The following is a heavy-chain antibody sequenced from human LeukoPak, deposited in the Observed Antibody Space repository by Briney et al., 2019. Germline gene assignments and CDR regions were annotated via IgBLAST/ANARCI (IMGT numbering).Heavy chain of an antibody. Sequence: ASVKVSCKASGYTFIYYYMHWVRQAPGQGLEWVGWMNPNTGGTDYAQKYQGRVTMTSDTSISTAYMELSRLESADTAIYYCARDVFAAFSTHHKFDPWGQGTLVTVSS. J-gene: IGHJ5*02. D-gene: IGHD3-10*02. CDR2: MNPNTGGT. V-gene: IGHV1-2*02. CDR3: ARDVFAAFSTHHKFDP. CDR1: GYTFIYYY.